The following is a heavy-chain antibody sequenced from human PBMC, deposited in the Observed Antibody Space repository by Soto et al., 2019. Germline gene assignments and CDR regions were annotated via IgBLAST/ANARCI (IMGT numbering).Heavy chain of an antibody. V-gene: IGHV1-18*01. CDR2: ISDFEAGA. D-gene: IGHD2-15*01. CDR1: GYTYSNYG. CDR3: VREYGSWGEVWFDP. J-gene: IGHJ5*02. Sequence: QVQLVQSGTEVKKPGASVKVSCKASGYTYSNYGISWVRQAPGQGLEWMGWISDFEAGANYGQRFRGRVTLTIDTSTSTAYMDLRRLTSDDTDVDYCVREYGSWGEVWFDPWGQGTLVIVSS.